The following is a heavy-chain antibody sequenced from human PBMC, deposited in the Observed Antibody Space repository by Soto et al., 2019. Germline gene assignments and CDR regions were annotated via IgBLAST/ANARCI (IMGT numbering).Heavy chain of an antibody. Sequence: GASVKVSCKASGYTFTSYGSSWVRQAPGQGLEWMGWISAYNGNTNYAQKLQGRVTMTTDTSTSTAYMELRSLRSDDTAVYYRARDCGGDCYPVGDLDYWGQGTLVTVSS. CDR1: GYTFTSYG. CDR2: ISAYNGNT. J-gene: IGHJ4*02. V-gene: IGHV1-18*01. CDR3: ARDCGGDCYPVGDLDY. D-gene: IGHD2-21*02.